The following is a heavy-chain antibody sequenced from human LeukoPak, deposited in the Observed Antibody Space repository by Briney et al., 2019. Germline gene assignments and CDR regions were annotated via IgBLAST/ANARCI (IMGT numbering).Heavy chain of an antibody. Sequence: GESLKISCKGSEYSFAIYWIGWVRQMPGKGLEWLGIIYPGDSDTTYNPSFQGQVTISADKSTNPAYLQWSSLKASDTAMYYCARRAPFGSGRIYYFDYWGQGTLVTVSS. CDR3: ARRAPFGSGRIYYFDY. D-gene: IGHD3-10*01. V-gene: IGHV5-51*01. CDR2: IYPGDSDT. CDR1: EYSFAIYW. J-gene: IGHJ4*02.